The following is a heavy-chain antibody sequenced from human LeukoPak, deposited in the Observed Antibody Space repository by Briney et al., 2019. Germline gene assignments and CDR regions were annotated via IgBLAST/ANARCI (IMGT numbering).Heavy chain of an antibody. CDR2: ISNSGST. J-gene: IGHJ3*02. V-gene: IGHV4-59*01. CDR1: GGSISSYY. D-gene: IGHD1-1*01. CDR3: VRLQPNTGEWAFDI. Sequence: SETLSLTCTVSGGSISSYYWSWIRQPPGEGLEWIGYISNSGSTNYNPSLKSRVAISVDTSKNQLSLKLSYVTAADTAVYHCVRLQPNTGEWAFDIWGQGTMVSVSS.